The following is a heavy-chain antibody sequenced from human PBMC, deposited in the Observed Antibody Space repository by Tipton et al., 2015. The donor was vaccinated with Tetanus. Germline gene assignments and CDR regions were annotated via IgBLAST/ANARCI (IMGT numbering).Heavy chain of an antibody. CDR3: ARGTGDY. V-gene: IGHV4-61*08. CDR1: GDSISRGGYF. CDR2: IYYSGST. D-gene: IGHD1-14*01. Sequence: TLSLTCTVSGDSISRGGYFWNWIRQRPGKGPEWIGYIYYSGSTNYNPSLKSRVTISVDTSKNQFSQKLSSVTAADTAVYYCARGTGDYWGQGTLVTVSS. J-gene: IGHJ4*02.